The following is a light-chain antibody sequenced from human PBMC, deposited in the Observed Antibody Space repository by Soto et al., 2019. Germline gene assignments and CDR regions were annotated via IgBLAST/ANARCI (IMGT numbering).Light chain of an antibody. V-gene: IGLV6-57*01. J-gene: IGLJ3*02. CDR1: SGSFASNY. CDR3: QSYNSSIDWV. CDR2: EDN. Sequence: FMLTQPHSVSESPGKTVTISCTRSSGSFASNYVQWYQQRPGSSPTTVIYEDNQRPSGVPDRFSGSIDSSSNSASLTISGLKTEDEADYYCQSYNSSIDWVFGGGTKLTVL.